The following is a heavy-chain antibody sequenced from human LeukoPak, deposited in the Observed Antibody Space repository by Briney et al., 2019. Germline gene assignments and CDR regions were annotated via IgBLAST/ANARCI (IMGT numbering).Heavy chain of an antibody. Sequence: PGGSLRLSCAASGFTFSSYWMHWVRHAPGKGLVWVSRINSDGSSTSYADSVKGRITISRDTAKNTMYLQMNSLRAEDTAVYYCAREFVGASDYWGQGTLVTVSS. D-gene: IGHD1-26*01. CDR3: AREFVGASDY. V-gene: IGHV3-74*01. CDR1: GFTFSSYW. J-gene: IGHJ4*02. CDR2: INSDGSST.